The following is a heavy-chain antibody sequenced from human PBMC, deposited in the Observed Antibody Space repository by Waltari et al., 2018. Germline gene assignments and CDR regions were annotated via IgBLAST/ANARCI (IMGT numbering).Heavy chain of an antibody. V-gene: IGHV3-15*02. CDR2: IKGKIDGGTT. CDR1: GFAFRNAW. Sequence: QQVQSGGTLVKPGGSLRLSCKASGFAFRNAWMSWARQVRGKGLEWLGRIKGKIDGGTTVYSAPVKGRFTISRDDSGNTLFLQMNSLKIEDTAVYYCVRDRWGEFIQWGQGTLVGVSS. CDR3: VRDRWGEFIQ. D-gene: IGHD3-16*01. J-gene: IGHJ1*01.